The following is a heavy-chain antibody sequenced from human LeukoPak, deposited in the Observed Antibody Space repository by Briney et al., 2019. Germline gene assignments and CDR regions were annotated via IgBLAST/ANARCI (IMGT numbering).Heavy chain of an antibody. D-gene: IGHD2-2*01. Sequence: GGSLRLSCAASGLTFSSYSMNWVREAPGKGREWVSSISSSSSYIFYADSMKDRFTISIDNAKNSLYLQMNSLRAEDTAVYYCARYQLLPRGYFDYWGQGTLVTVSS. CDR1: GLTFSSYS. CDR2: ISSSSSYI. J-gene: IGHJ4*02. CDR3: ARYQLLPRGYFDY. V-gene: IGHV3-21*01.